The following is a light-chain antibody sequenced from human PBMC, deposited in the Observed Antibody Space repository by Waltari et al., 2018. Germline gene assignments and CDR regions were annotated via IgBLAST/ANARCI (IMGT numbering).Light chain of an antibody. Sequence: EIVLTQSPATLSLSPGERATLSCRASQSVRCYLAWYQPKPGQAPRLLIYDASNMATGIPARFSGSGSGTDFTLTISSLEPEDFAVYYCQQRSNWPPIFTFGPGTKVDIK. CDR1: QSVRCY. J-gene: IGKJ3*01. CDR2: DAS. CDR3: QQRSNWPPIFT. V-gene: IGKV3-11*01.